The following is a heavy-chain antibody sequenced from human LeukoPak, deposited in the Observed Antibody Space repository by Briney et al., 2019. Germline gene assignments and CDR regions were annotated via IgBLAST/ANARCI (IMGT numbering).Heavy chain of an antibody. CDR1: GGSISSSSYY. D-gene: IGHD6-19*01. CDR2: IYYSGST. J-gene: IGHJ4*02. Sequence: SETLSLTCTVSGGSISSSSYYWGWIRQPPGKGLEWIGYIYYSGSTYYNPSLKSRVTISVDTSKNQFSLKLSSVTAADTAVYYCASGDIAVAGDFDYWGQGTLVTVSS. V-gene: IGHV4-39*01. CDR3: ASGDIAVAGDFDY.